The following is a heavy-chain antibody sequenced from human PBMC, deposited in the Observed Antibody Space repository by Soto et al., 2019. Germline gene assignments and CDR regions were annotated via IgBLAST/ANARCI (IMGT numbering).Heavy chain of an antibody. CDR3: ARDLHDGANYYYYYMDV. D-gene: IGHD4-17*01. J-gene: IGHJ6*03. CDR2: ISSSSSTI. CDR1: GFTFSSYS. V-gene: IGHV3-48*01. Sequence: PGGSLRLSCASSGFTFSSYSMNLVRQAPGKGLEWVPYISSSSSTIYYADSVKGRFTISRDNAKNSLYLQMNSLRAEDTAVYYCARDLHDGANYYYYYMDVWGKGTTVTVSS.